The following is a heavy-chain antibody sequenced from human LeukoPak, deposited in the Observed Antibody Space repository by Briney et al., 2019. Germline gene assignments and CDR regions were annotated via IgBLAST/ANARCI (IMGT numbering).Heavy chain of an antibody. Sequence: ASVKVSCKASGYTFTSYGISWGRQAPGQGLEWMGWISAYNGNTNYAQKLQGRVTMTTDTSTSTAYMELRSLRSDDTAVYYCARVGVQEYSSSQEYDYWGQGTLVTVSS. CDR1: GYTFTSYG. D-gene: IGHD6-6*01. J-gene: IGHJ4*02. V-gene: IGHV1-18*01. CDR2: ISAYNGNT. CDR3: ARVGVQEYSSSQEYDY.